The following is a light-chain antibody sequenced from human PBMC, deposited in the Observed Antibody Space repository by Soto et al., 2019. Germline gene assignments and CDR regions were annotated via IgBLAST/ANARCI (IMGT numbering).Light chain of an antibody. CDR2: RAS. CDR1: QNIYYN. V-gene: IGKV3-15*01. CDR3: LQYHNLWA. Sequence: IVMTQSPATLSVSPEESATLSCRASQNIYYNVAWYQHRPGQAPRLLIYRASTRATGVPARFSGSGSGTEFTLTISSLQSEDFTVYSCLQYHNLWAFGQGTKVEI. J-gene: IGKJ1*01.